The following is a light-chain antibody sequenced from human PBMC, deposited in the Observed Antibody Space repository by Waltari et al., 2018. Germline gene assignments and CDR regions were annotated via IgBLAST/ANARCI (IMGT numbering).Light chain of an antibody. V-gene: IGKV3-11*01. CDR1: QSVGTY. CDR3: HQRSDWPLT. J-gene: IGKJ4*01. CDR2: DAS. Sequence: EIVLTQSPATLSLSPGERATLSCRTSQSVGTYLVWYQQKPCHAPRLLIYDASNRATGIPARFSGSGSGTDFTLTISYLEPEDFAVYYCHQRSDWPLTFGGGTKVEIK.